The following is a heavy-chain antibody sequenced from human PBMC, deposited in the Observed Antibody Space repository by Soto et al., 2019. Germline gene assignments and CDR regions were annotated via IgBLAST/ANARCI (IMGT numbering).Heavy chain of an antibody. D-gene: IGHD2-15*01. CDR1: GGTFSSYT. J-gene: IGHJ6*03. Sequence: SVKVSCKASGGTFSSYTISWVRQAPGQGLEWMGRIIPILGIANYAQKFQGRVTITADKSTSTAYMELSSLRSEDTAVYYCAREDLYCSGGSCKQPNYYYYYMDVWGKGTKVTVSS. V-gene: IGHV1-69*04. CDR2: IIPILGIA. CDR3: AREDLYCSGGSCKQPNYYYYYMDV.